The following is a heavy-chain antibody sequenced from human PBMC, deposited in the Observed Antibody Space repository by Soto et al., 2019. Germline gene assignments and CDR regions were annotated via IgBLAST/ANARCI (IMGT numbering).Heavy chain of an antibody. CDR3: ARVGWLPADMLGYYYGMDV. V-gene: IGHV1-18*01. CDR2: ISAYNGNT. D-gene: IGHD2-2*01. Sequence: QVQLVQSGAEVKKPGASVKVSCKASGYTFTSYGISWVRQAPGQGLEWMGWISAYNGNTNYAQKLQGRVSMTTDTSTRTAYMELRSLRAENPAVYYCARVGWLPADMLGYYYGMDVWGQGTTVTVSS. CDR1: GYTFTSYG. J-gene: IGHJ6*02.